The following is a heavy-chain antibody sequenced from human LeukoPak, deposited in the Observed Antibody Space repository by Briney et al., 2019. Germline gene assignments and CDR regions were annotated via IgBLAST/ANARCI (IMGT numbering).Heavy chain of an antibody. V-gene: IGHV3-33*06. CDR1: GFIFTDYG. J-gene: IGHJ4*02. CDR3: AKDAQRGFGYSNSFQY. D-gene: IGHD4-11*01. Sequence: GGSLRLSCAASGFIFTDYGFHWVRQAPGKGLEWVAAIWSDATNMFYANSVKGRFFIQRDDYQNTVYLEMSSLRAEDTAVYYCAKDAQRGFGYSNSFQYWGQGSLVTVSS. CDR2: IWSDATNM.